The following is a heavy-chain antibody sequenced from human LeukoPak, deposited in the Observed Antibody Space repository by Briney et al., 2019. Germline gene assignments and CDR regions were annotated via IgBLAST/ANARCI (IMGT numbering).Heavy chain of an antibody. J-gene: IGHJ4*02. D-gene: IGHD6-6*01. V-gene: IGHV1-46*01. CDR2: INPSGGST. CDR3: ARDGPRIAALGEDFDY. Sequence: ASVKVSCTASVYTFTSYYMHWVRQAPGQGLEWMGIINPSGGSTSYAQKFQGRVTMTRDTSTSTVYMELSSLRSEDPAVYYCARDGPRIAALGEDFDYWGQGTLVTVSS. CDR1: VYTFTSYY.